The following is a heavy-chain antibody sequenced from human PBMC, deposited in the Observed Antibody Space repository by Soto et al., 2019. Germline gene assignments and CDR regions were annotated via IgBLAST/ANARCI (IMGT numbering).Heavy chain of an antibody. CDR2: INSTGTIK. D-gene: IGHD2-2*01. Sequence: ELQLVECGGGLVQPGGSLRLSCAASGFTFSTYSMNWVRQAPGKGLEWVAYINSTGTIKYYAGSVKGRFTISRDNAKNSLYLQMNSLRAEDTAVYYCARMSSSISPGCWGQAPLVTVSS. CDR3: ARMSSSISPGC. J-gene: IGHJ4*02. CDR1: GFTFSTYS. V-gene: IGHV3-48*01.